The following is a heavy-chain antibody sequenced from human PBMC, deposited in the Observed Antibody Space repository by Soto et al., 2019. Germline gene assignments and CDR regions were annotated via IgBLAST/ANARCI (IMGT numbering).Heavy chain of an antibody. CDR1: GYTFTSYD. J-gene: IGHJ4*02. Sequence: QVQLVQSGAEVKKPGASVKVSCKASGYTFTSYDINWVRQATGQGLEWMGWMNPNSGNTGYAQKFQGRVTMTRNTSISTAYMELSSLRSEDTAVYYCARFLGDCSSTSCYAAPGDYWGQGTLVTVSS. D-gene: IGHD2-2*01. CDR2: MNPNSGNT. V-gene: IGHV1-8*01. CDR3: ARFLGDCSSTSCYAAPGDY.